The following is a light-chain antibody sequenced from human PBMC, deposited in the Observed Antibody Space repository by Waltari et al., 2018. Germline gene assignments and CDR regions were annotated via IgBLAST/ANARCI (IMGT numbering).Light chain of an antibody. Sequence: QSALTQPASVSGSPGQSITISCTGTSSDVGGYNYVSWYQKHPGKAPKLLIYDVSNLPSGVSNPFPASKSGNTASLIISGLQAEDEADYYCSSYTSSTTLLLIFGGGTKLTVL. CDR3: SSYTSSTTLLLI. V-gene: IGLV2-14*03. CDR2: DVS. CDR1: SSDVGGYNY. J-gene: IGLJ2*01.